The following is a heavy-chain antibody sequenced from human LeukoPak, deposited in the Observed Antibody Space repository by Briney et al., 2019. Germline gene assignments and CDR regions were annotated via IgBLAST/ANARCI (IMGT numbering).Heavy chain of an antibody. CDR2: MNPNSGNT. CDR1: GYTFTSYD. D-gene: IGHD3-22*01. CDR3: ARVVHDSSGYPFDY. J-gene: IGHJ4*02. V-gene: IGHV1-8*01. Sequence: ASVKVSCKAFGYTFTSYDINWVRQATGQGLEWMGWMNPNSGNTGYAQKFQGRVTMTRNTSISTAYMELSSLRSEDTAVYYCARVVHDSSGYPFDYWGQGTLVTVSS.